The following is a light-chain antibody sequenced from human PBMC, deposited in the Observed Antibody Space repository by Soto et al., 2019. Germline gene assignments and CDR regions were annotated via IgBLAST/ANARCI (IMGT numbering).Light chain of an antibody. J-gene: IGKJ5*01. CDR2: EAS. V-gene: IGKV1-12*01. CDR3: QQANSFPIT. CDR1: QGISSY. Sequence: DIQLTQSPSSLSASVGDRVTITCRVSQGISSYLNWYRQKPGKAPKLLIYEASSLQSGVPSRISGSGSGTDFTLTISSLQPEDFATYYCQQANSFPITFGQGTRLEIK.